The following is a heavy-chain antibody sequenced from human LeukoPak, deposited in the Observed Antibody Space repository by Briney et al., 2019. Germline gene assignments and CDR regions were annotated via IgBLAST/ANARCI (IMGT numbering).Heavy chain of an antibody. CDR3: ARGDYGDPFYYYYGMDV. D-gene: IGHD4-17*01. J-gene: IGHJ6*02. CDR1: GGSLSRGGYY. CDR2: IYYSGST. V-gene: IGHV4-31*03. Sequence: PSETLSLPCTVSGGSLSRGGYYWSWIRQHPGKGLEWNGDIYYSGSTYYNPSLKSRVTISVDMSKNQFSLKLSSVTAADTAVYYCARGDYGDPFYYYYGMDVWGQGTTVTVSS.